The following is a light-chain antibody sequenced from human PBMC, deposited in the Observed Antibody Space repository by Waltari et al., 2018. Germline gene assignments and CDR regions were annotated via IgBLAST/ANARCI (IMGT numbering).Light chain of an antibody. CDR2: HVT. J-gene: IGLJ1*01. Sequence: QSALTQPASVSGSPGQSITISCTGTSRDIGFYDYVAWYQQLPGKAPTLLIYHVTNRPSGVSDRFSASKSGNAASLTISGLQGEDEADYYCSSFSRRANIVFGTGTKVTVL. CDR3: SSFSRRANIV. CDR1: SRDIGFYDY. V-gene: IGLV2-14*03.